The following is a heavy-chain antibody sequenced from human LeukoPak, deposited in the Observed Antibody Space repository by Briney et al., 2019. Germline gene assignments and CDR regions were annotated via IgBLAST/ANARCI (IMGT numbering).Heavy chain of an antibody. Sequence: PGGSLRLSCAASGFTFSSYAMSWVRQAPGKGLEWVSLISGSGDSTYYVDSVKGRFTISRDNSKDTLYLQMSSLRAEDTAVYYCAKGLTYAGINFDFWGQGTPVTVSS. J-gene: IGHJ4*02. CDR2: ISGSGDST. D-gene: IGHD2-2*01. CDR3: AKGLTYAGINFDF. CDR1: GFTFSSYA. V-gene: IGHV3-23*01.